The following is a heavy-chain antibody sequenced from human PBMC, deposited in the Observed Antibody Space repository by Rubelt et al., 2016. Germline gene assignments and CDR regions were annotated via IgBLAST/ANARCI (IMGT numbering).Heavy chain of an antibody. Sequence: QVQLVQSGAEVKKPGASVKVSCKASGYTFTSYYMHWVRQAPGQGLEWMGIINPSVGSTSYAQKFQGRVTMTRDTYTSTGDMELGSLGSEDTAVYYCARSPRYDFEDNWFDPWGQGTLVTVSS. J-gene: IGHJ5*02. D-gene: IGHD3-3*01. CDR1: GYTFTSYY. V-gene: IGHV1-46*01. CDR2: INPSVGST. CDR3: ARSPRYDFEDNWFDP.